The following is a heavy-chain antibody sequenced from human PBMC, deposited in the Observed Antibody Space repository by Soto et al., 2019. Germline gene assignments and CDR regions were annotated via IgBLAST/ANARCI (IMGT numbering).Heavy chain of an antibody. J-gene: IGHJ5*02. V-gene: IGHV7-4-1*01. CDR3: ARGVATPIFGVAAPYNWFDP. CDR2: INTNTGNP. D-gene: IGHD3-3*01. CDR1: GYTFTSYA. Sequence: VQLVQSGSELKKPGASVKVSCKASGYTFTSYAMNWVRQAPGQGLEWMGWINTNTGNPTYAQGFTGRFVFSLDTSVSTAYLQICSLKAEDTAVYYCARGVATPIFGVAAPYNWFDPWGQGTLVTVSS.